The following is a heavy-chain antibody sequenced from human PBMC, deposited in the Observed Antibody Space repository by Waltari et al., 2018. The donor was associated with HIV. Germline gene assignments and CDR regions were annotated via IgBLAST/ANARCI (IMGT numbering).Heavy chain of an antibody. CDR3: ARGHYYGSGSYSTRAFDI. Sequence: QAQLQQWGAGLLKPSETLSLTCAVYSGSFSGYYWNWLRQPPGQGLEWIGEINHSGSTNCNPSLKSRVTISVDRSKNQFSLKLSSVTAADTAVYYCARGHYYGSGSYSTRAFDIWGQGTMVTVSS. CDR1: SGSFSGYY. CDR2: INHSGST. V-gene: IGHV4-34*01. J-gene: IGHJ3*02. D-gene: IGHD3-10*01.